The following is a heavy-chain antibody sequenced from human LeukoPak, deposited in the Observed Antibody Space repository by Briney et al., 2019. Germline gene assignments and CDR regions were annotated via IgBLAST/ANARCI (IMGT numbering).Heavy chain of an antibody. Sequence: GGSRSLSGVASGFTLTTFNMAWVGQPQGRGRGLVAAISGGGHSTAYTDSVKGRFTISRDNSKNTLYLQMNSLRAEDTAVYYCAKDCRTYYYDSSGYYWGQGTLVTVSS. CDR1: GFTLTTFN. V-gene: IGHV3-23*01. D-gene: IGHD3-22*01. CDR2: ISGGGHST. CDR3: AKDCRTYYYDSSGYY. J-gene: IGHJ4*02.